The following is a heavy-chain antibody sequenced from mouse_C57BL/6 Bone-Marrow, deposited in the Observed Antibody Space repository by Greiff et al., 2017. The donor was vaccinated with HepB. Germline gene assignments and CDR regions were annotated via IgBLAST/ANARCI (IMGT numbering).Heavy chain of an antibody. V-gene: IGHV5-9*01. D-gene: IGHD1-1*02. CDR3: ARRGWYYFDY. CDR1: GFTFSSYT. J-gene: IGHJ2*01. CDR2: ISGGGGNS. Sequence: EVQRVESGGGLVKPGGSLKLSCAASGFTFSSYTMSWVRQTPEKRLEWVATISGGGGNSYYPDSVKGRFTISRDNAKNTLDLQMSSLRSEDTALYYCARRGWYYFDYWGQGTTLTVSS.